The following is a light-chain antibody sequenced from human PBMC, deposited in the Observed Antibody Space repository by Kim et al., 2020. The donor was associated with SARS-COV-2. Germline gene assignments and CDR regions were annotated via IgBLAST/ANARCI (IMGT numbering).Light chain of an antibody. CDR1: SDSVSTSYH. J-gene: IGLJ3*02. CDR3: MLYMGRGSWV. Sequence: GGTVTLTCGLSSDSVSTSYHPSWYQQTPGQPPRTLIYTTNRRSSGVPDRFSGSIVGNKAALTITGAQADDECDYYCMLYMGRGSWVFGGGTQLTVL. V-gene: IGLV8-61*01. CDR2: TTN.